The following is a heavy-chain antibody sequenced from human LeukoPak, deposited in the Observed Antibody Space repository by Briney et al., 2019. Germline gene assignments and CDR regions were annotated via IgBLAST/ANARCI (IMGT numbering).Heavy chain of an antibody. CDR3: ARRSGNYPYFFDY. J-gene: IGHJ4*02. Sequence: SETLSLTCTVSLGSISNHYWSWIRQPPGRGLEWIGYIYYSGSTNYNPSLKSRVTISVDTSKNQFSLKLNSVSAADTAVYYCARRSGNYPYFFDYWGQGTLVTASS. CDR2: IYYSGST. CDR1: LGSISNHY. V-gene: IGHV4-59*11. D-gene: IGHD3-22*01.